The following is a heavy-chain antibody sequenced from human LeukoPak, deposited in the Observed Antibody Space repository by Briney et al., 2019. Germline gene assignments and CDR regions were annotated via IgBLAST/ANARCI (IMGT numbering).Heavy chain of an antibody. J-gene: IGHJ6*02. CDR2: ISAYNGNT. Sequence: ASVKVSCKASGYTFTGYYMHWVRQAPGQGLEWMGWISAYNGNTNYAQKLQGRVTMTTDTSTSTAYMELRSLRSDDTAVYYCARDPPIYCSGGSCYSGYYYYGMDVWGQGTTVTVSS. D-gene: IGHD2-15*01. V-gene: IGHV1-18*04. CDR3: ARDPPIYCSGGSCYSGYYYYGMDV. CDR1: GYTFTGYY.